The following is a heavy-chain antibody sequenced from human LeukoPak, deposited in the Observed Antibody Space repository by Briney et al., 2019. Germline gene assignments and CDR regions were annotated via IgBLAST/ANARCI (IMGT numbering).Heavy chain of an antibody. CDR2: IYASGST. Sequence: SETLSLTCAVSGGSITSYYWNWIRQPPGKGLEWIGYIYASGSTSYSPSLKSRVTISVDRSRNQFSLRLSSVTAADTAVYFCARSIAVTEYYYMDVWGKGTTVTVSS. CDR3: ARSIAVTEYYYMDV. J-gene: IGHJ6*03. CDR1: GGSITSYY. D-gene: IGHD6-19*01. V-gene: IGHV4-4*09.